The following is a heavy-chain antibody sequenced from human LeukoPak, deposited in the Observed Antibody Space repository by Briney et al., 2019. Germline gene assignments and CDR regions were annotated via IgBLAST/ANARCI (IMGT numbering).Heavy chain of an antibody. V-gene: IGHV4-4*09. CDR3: ARRVYDFRSGYYRFHYYYYMDV. J-gene: IGHJ6*03. Sequence: PSQTLSLTCTVSGGSLSSYYWSWIRHPPGKGLEWIGYIYTSGSTNYNPSLKSRVTISVDTSKNQFSLKLSSVTAADTAVYYCARRVYDFRSGYYRFHYYYYMDVWGKGTTVTVSS. D-gene: IGHD3-3*01. CDR1: GGSLSSYY. CDR2: IYTSGST.